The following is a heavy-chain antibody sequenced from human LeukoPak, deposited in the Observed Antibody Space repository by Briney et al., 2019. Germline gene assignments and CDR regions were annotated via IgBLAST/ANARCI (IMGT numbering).Heavy chain of an antibody. Sequence: SETLSLTCAVYGGSFSGYYWSWIRQPPGKGLEWIGEINHSGSTNYNPSLKSRVTISVDTSKNQFSLKLSSVTAADTAVYYCARGQARLSWFDPWGQGTLVTVSS. CDR2: INHSGST. J-gene: IGHJ5*02. CDR1: GGSFSGYY. V-gene: IGHV4-34*01. CDR3: ARGQARLSWFDP. D-gene: IGHD6-19*01.